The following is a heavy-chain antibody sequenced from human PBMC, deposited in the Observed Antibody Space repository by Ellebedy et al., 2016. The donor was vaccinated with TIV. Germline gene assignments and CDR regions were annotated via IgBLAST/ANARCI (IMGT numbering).Heavy chain of an antibody. CDR3: AKDGASGWLQANYYYYYGMDV. V-gene: IGHV3-30*18. CDR2: ISYDGSNK. CDR1: GFTFSSYG. J-gene: IGHJ6*02. D-gene: IGHD6-19*01. Sequence: GESLKISXAASGFTFSSYGMHWVRQAPGKGLEWVAVISYDGSNKYYADSVKGRFTISRDNSKNTLYLQMNSLRAEDTAVYYCAKDGASGWLQANYYYYYGMDVWGQGTTVTVSS.